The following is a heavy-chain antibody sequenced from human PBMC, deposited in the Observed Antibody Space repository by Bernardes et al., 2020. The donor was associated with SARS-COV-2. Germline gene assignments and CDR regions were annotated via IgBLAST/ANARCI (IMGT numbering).Heavy chain of an antibody. Sequence: GGSLRLSCAASGFTFSTYTMNWVRQAPGKGLEWVSSISSSTTYIYYADSVRGRFTISRDNAKSSLYLQMNSLIAEDTAVYYCARDPWKYSGRYRFYFDYWGQGTLVTVSS. D-gene: IGHD1-26*01. CDR2: ISSSTTYI. CDR1: GFTFSTYT. CDR3: ARDPWKYSGRYRFYFDY. V-gene: IGHV3-21*01. J-gene: IGHJ4*02.